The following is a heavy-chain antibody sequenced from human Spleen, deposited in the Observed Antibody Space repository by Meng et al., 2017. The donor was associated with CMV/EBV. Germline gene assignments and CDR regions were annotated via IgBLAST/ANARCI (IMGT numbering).Heavy chain of an antibody. J-gene: IGHJ4*02. D-gene: IGHD3-3*01. CDR1: GYRFTSYW. CDR2: IYPGDSDT. V-gene: IGHV5-51*01. Sequence: GESLKISCRASGYRFTSYWIGWVRQVPGKGLEWMGLIYPGDSDTRYSPSFEGQVTISADKSISTAYLQWSSLKASDTAVYYCARRAGSLYYFDSWGQGTLVTVSS. CDR3: ARRAGSLYYFDS.